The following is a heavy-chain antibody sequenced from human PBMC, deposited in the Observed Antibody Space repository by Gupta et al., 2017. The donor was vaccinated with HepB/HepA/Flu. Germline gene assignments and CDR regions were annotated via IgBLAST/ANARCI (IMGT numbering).Heavy chain of an antibody. CDR1: GDSITTTTYY. CDR2: VYYSGTT. CDR3: ARHRGTHITIITMVSNYFDP. Sequence: QLQLQESGPGLVKPSETLSLTCTVSGDSITTTTYYWGWIRQAPGKGLEWIGSVYYSGTTYYNSSLKSRVTISVDTSKNQFSLKVSSVTDADTAVYYCARHRGTHITIITMVSNYFDPWGQGTLVTVSS. V-gene: IGHV4-39*01. J-gene: IGHJ5*02. D-gene: IGHD3-22*01.